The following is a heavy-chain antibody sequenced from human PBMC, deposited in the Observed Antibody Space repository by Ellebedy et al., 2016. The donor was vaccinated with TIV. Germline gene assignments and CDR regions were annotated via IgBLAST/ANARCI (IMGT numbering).Heavy chain of an antibody. CDR2: IYSDAAT. V-gene: IGHV3-66*01. D-gene: IGHD3-10*01. J-gene: IGHJ6*02. CDR1: GFSFSNYD. CDR3: ARGFRFGMDV. Sequence: GESLKISCAASGFSFSNYDMSWVRQAPGKGLEWLSVIYSDAATYYADSVKGRFTISRDNSKNTLYLQMNSLRAEDTAVYYCARGFRFGMDVWGQGTTVTVSS.